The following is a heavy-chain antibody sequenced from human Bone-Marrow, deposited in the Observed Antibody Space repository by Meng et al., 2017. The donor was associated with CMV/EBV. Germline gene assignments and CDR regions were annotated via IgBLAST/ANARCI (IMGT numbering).Heavy chain of an antibody. CDR2: ISHGGST. J-gene: IGHJ2*01. D-gene: IGHD1-7*01. CDR3: AREGLELRGRLWYFDL. Sequence: SETLSLTCSVSGYSISSGYYWGWIRQPPGKGLEWLGRISHGGSTYYNPSLKSRVTISVDTSKNQFSLKLSSVTAADTAVYYCAREGLELRGRLWYFDLWGRGTLVTVSS. CDR1: GYSISSGYY. V-gene: IGHV4-38-2*02.